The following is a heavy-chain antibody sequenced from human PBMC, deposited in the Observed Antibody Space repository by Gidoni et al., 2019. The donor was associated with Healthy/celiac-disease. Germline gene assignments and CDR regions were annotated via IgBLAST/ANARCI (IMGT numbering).Heavy chain of an antibody. CDR1: GFTFSSYG. Sequence: QVQLVESGGGVVQPGGSLRLSCAASGFTFSSYGMHWVRQAPGKGLEWVAFIRYDGSNKYYADSVKGRFTISRDNSKNTLYLQMNSLRAEDTAVYYCAKGVGATPFDYWGQGTLVTVSS. V-gene: IGHV3-30*02. CDR2: IRYDGSNK. D-gene: IGHD1-26*01. CDR3: AKGVGATPFDY. J-gene: IGHJ4*02.